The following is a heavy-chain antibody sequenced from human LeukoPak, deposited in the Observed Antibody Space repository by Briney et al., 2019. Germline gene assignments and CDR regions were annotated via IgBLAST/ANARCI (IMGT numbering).Heavy chain of an antibody. CDR2: ISSSGSTI. D-gene: IGHD5-24*01. Sequence: GGSLRLSCAASGFTFRSYEINWVRQAPGQGLEWVSHISSSGSTIFYADSVKGRFTISRDNSKNTLYLQMNSLRTEDTAVYYCARDPPLDGLGDYWGQGTLVTVSS. V-gene: IGHV3-48*03. CDR3: ARDPPLDGLGDY. J-gene: IGHJ4*02. CDR1: GFTFRSYE.